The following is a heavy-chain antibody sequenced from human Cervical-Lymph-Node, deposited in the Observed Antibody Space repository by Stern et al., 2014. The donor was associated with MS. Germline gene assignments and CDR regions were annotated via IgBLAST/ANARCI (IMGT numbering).Heavy chain of an antibody. CDR3: ARERKVERSARLLVSFDV. J-gene: IGHJ3*01. D-gene: IGHD1-1*01. V-gene: IGHV4-34*01. Sequence: QVQLQQWGAGLLRPSETLSLTCAVHGASFSDNYWSWIRQTPGKGLEWIGEIQSRGSTLYNPSLMSRASLSLAPSRNQFALKLSALTAADTAMYDCARERKVERSARLLVSFDVWGQGTLVTVSS. CDR1: GASFSDNY. CDR2: IQSRGST.